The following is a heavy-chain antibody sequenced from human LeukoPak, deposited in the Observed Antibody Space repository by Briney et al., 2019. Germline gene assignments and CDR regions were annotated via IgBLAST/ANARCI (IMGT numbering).Heavy chain of an antibody. CDR1: GGSFSGYY. Sequence: PSETLSLTCAVYGGSFSGYYWSWIRQPPGKGLEWIGEINHSGSTNYNPSLKSRVTISVDTSKNQFSLKLSSVTAADTAVYYCARGGVVVPAAGYYYYGMDGWGQGTTVTVSS. J-gene: IGHJ6*02. V-gene: IGHV4-34*01. CDR3: ARGGVVVPAAGYYYYGMDG. CDR2: INHSGST. D-gene: IGHD2-2*01.